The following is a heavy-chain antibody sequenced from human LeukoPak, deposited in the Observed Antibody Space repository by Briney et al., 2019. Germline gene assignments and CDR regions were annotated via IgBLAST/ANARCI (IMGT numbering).Heavy chain of an antibody. V-gene: IGHV3-66*01. CDR2: IYSGGTT. Sequence: GVSLRLSCVASGFTVTSNYMSWVRQAPGKGREWVSVIYSGGTTYYTDSVKGRFIISIDDSNTTWYLQMNGLRVEDTAVYYCARDLPAVAGRGSFDIWGQGTMVTVSS. D-gene: IGHD6-19*01. CDR1: GFTVTSNY. J-gene: IGHJ3*02. CDR3: ARDLPAVAGRGSFDI.